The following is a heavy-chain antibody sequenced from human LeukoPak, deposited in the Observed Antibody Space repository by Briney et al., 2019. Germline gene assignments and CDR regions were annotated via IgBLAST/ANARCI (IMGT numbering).Heavy chain of an antibody. CDR3: ATSRTAMVSGPEYYFDY. V-gene: IGHV1-24*01. Sequence: ASVKVSCKVSGYTLTESSMHWVRQAPGKGLEWMGGFDPEDGETIYAQKFQGRVTMTEDTSTDTAYMELSSLRSEDTAVYYCATSRTAMVSGPEYYFDYWGQGTLVTVSS. J-gene: IGHJ4*02. CDR1: GYTLTESS. D-gene: IGHD5-18*01. CDR2: FDPEDGET.